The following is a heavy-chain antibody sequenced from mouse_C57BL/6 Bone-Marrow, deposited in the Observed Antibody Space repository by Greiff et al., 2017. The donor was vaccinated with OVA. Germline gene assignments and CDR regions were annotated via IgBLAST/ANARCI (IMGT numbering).Heavy chain of an antibody. CDR2: IYPSDSET. CDR1: GYTFTSYW. J-gene: IGHJ2*01. D-gene: IGHD1-1*01. Sequence: QVQLQQPGAELVRPGSSVKLSCKASGYTFTSYWMDWVKQRPGQGLEWIGNIYPSDSETHYNQKFKDKATLTVDKSSRTAYMQLSSLTSEDSAVYFCARSYYGSSRGYWGQGTTLTVSS. CDR3: ARSYYGSSRGY. V-gene: IGHV1-61*01.